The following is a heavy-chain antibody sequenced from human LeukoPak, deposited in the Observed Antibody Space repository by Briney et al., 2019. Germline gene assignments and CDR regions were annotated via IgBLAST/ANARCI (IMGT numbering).Heavy chain of an antibody. D-gene: IGHD4-11*01. V-gene: IGHV3-30-3*01. CDR1: GFTFSSYA. CDR2: ISYDGSNK. J-gene: IGHJ4*02. CDR3: AREATTVTTLDY. Sequence: GRSLRLSCAASGFTFSSYAMHWVRQAPGKGLEWVAVISYDGSNKYYADSVKGRFTISRDNSKNTLYLQMNSLRAEDTAVYYCAREATTVTTLDYWGQGTLVTVSS.